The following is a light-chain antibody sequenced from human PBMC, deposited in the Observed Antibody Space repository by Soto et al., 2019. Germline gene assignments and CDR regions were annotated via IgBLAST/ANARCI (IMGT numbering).Light chain of an antibody. V-gene: IGKV1-39*01. CDR2: DAS. J-gene: IGKJ4*01. Sequence: DIQMTQSPSSLSASVGDRVTITCQASQDISNYLNWYQQKPGKAPKLLIYDASSLQSGVPSRFRGSGSGTDFTLTITSLQPEDFATYYCQQSYTTRLTFGGGTKVDIK. CDR1: QDISNY. CDR3: QQSYTTRLT.